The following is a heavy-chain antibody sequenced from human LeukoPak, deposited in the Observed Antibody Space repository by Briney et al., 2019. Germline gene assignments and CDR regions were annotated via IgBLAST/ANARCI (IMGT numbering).Heavy chain of an antibody. CDR1: GFTFSNYN. CDR3: XXXPYSGGYGPYYYYMDV. V-gene: IGHV3-21*01. D-gene: IGHD1-26*01. J-gene: IGHJ6*03. Sequence: GGSLRLSCAASGFTFSNYNMNWVRQAPGKGLEWVSSITSSSTYIYYADSVKGRFTISRDNAENSLYLQMNSLRDEDTAVYYXXXXPYSGGYGPYYYYMDVWGKGTTVTISS. CDR2: ITSSSTYI.